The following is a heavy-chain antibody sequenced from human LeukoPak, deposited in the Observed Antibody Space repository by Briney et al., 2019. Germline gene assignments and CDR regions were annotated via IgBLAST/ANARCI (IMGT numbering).Heavy chain of an antibody. J-gene: IGHJ4*02. CDR1: GGSITNTNY. CDR3: AREGGPYRPLDY. Sequence: SETLSLTCGVSGGSITNTNYWTWVRQPPGKGLEWIGEVNLQGSTNYNPSLMGRVAIAVDTSENHLSLQLTSVTAADTAVYYCAREGGPYRPLDYSGQGTLVTVSS. V-gene: IGHV4-4*02. CDR2: VNLQGST.